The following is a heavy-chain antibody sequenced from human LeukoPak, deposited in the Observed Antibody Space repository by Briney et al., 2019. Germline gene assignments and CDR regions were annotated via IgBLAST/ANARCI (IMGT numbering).Heavy chain of an antibody. CDR3: TRDGIGPHDF. V-gene: IGHV3-21*01. J-gene: IGHJ4*02. CDR2: LSSSSSKV. CDR1: GFTFSFYS. Sequence: GGSLRLSCEASGFTFSFYSMNWVRQAPGKGLEWVSSLSSSSSKVSYVDSAKGRFTISRDNAKNSLYLQMDSLRGEDTAVYYCTRDGIGPHDFWGQGTLVTVSS.